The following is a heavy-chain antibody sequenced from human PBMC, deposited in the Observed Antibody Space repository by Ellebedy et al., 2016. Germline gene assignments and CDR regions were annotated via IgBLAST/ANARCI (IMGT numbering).Heavy chain of an antibody. Sequence: GESLKISXIVSGFNFNSYWMSWVRQAPGKGLEWVATLNQDGTHSVRGRFTISRDNTKNSLYLQMDSLRVEDTGIYFCARTLSYKTSRHYMDVWGKGTTVTVSS. CDR3: ARTLSYKTSRHYMDV. V-gene: IGHV3-7*01. CDR2: LNQDGT. D-gene: IGHD3-10*01. J-gene: IGHJ6*03. CDR1: GFNFNSYW.